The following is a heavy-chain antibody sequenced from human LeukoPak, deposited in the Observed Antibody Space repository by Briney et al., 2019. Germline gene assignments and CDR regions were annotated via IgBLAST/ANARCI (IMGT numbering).Heavy chain of an antibody. CDR3: ARGDGAVAGTIRAEYFQH. V-gene: IGHV3-30-3*01. J-gene: IGHJ1*01. Sequence: GGSLRLSCAASGFTFSSYAMHWVRQAPGKGLEWVAVISYDGSNKYYADSVKGRFTISRDNSKNTLYLQMNSLRAEDTAVYYCARGDGAVAGTIRAEYFQHWGQGTLVTVSS. CDR1: GFTFSSYA. CDR2: ISYDGSNK. D-gene: IGHD6-19*01.